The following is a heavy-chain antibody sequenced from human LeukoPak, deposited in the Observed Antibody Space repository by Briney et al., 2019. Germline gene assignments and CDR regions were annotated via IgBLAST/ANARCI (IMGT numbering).Heavy chain of an antibody. D-gene: IGHD3-10*01. Sequence: SETLSLTCTVSGGSISSYYWSWIRQPPGKGLEWIGYIYYSGSTNYNPSLKSRVTISVDTSKNQFSLKLSSVTAADTAVYYCARTVWFGELCYFDYWGQGTLVTVSS. V-gene: IGHV4-59*01. CDR2: IYYSGST. CDR3: ARTVWFGELCYFDY. CDR1: GGSISSYY. J-gene: IGHJ4*02.